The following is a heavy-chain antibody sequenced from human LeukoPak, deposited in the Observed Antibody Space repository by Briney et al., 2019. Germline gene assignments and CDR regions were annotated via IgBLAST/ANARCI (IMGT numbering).Heavy chain of an antibody. Sequence: SVKVSCKASGFTFTSSAVQWVRQARGQRLEWIGWIVVGSGNTNYAQKFQERVTITRDMSTSTAYMELSSLRSEDTAVYYCAGRNYSYGSFDCYYGMDVWGQGTTVTVSS. CDR1: GFTFTSSA. D-gene: IGHD5-18*01. V-gene: IGHV1-58*01. CDR3: AGRNYSYGSFDCYYGMDV. J-gene: IGHJ6*02. CDR2: IVVGSGNT.